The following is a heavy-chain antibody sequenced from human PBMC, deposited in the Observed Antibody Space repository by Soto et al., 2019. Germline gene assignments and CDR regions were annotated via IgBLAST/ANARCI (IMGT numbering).Heavy chain of an antibody. CDR1: GFTFGNYG. D-gene: IGHD1-26*01. CDR2: IWYDGSND. CDR3: ARDRWEFQLFYYGLDV. Sequence: ALRLSFAASGFTFGNYGMHWVRQAPGKGLEWVAIIWYDGSNDYYVDSVKGRFTISRDNSKNTLSLQMNSLRAEDTAVYYCARDRWEFQLFYYGLDVWGQGTTVTVS. V-gene: IGHV3-33*01. J-gene: IGHJ6*02.